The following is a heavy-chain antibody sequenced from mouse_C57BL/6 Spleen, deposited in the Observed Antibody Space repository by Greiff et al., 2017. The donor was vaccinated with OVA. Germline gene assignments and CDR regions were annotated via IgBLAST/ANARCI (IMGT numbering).Heavy chain of an antibody. D-gene: IGHD1-1*01. J-gene: IGHJ1*03. CDR2: IDPANGNT. CDR1: GFNIKNTY. V-gene: IGHV14-3*01. CDR3: ARDYGSSYWYFDV. Sequence: EVQLQQSVAELVRPGASVKLSCTASGFNIKNTYMHWVKQRPEQGLEWIGRIDPANGNTKYAPKFQGKATITADTSSTTAYLQLSSLTSVDTAIYYCARDYGSSYWYFDVWGTGTTVTVSS.